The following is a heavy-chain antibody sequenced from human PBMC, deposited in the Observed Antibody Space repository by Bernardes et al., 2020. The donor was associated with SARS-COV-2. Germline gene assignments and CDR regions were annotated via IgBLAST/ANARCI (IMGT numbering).Heavy chain of an antibody. CDR2: IYYSGST. D-gene: IGHD1-26*01. V-gene: IGHV4-39*01. J-gene: IGHJ4*02. Sequence: LSVTCTVPGGSLSSSSYYWFWIRQPPGKGLEWIGSIYYSGSTYYNPSLKSRVTISVDTSKNQFSLKLSSVTAADTAVYYCARPSSGNYFYYFDYWGQGTLVTVSS. CDR1: GGSLSSSSYY. CDR3: ARPSSGNYFYYFDY.